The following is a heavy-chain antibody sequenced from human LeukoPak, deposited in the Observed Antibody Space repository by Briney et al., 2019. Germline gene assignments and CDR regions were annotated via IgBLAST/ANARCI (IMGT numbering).Heavy chain of an antibody. Sequence: KPSETLSLTCSVSGITPFHWSWIRQTPGKGLEWIGHITFTGNTNYNPSLKSRVTISLGTSNNQFSLELKAVTAADTAVYYCAREGGAPGHTNESDYWGQGILVTVSS. CDR2: ITFTGNT. V-gene: IGHV4-59*01. D-gene: IGHD1-1*01. CDR3: AREGGAPGHTNESDY. J-gene: IGHJ4*02. CDR1: GITPFH.